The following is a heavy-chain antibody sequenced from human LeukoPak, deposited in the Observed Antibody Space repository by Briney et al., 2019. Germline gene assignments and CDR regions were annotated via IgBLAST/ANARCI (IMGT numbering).Heavy chain of an antibody. J-gene: IGHJ4*02. CDR2: IDNDGSST. CDR1: GFTFSSYW. V-gene: IGHV3-74*01. Sequence: GGSLRLSCAASGFTFSSYWMHWVRQAPGKGLVWVSRIDNDGSSTIYADSVKGRFTISRDNAKNTLYLQMNSLRGDDAAVYYCSNTSGYWGQGTLVTVSS. CDR3: SNTSGY. D-gene: IGHD2-2*01.